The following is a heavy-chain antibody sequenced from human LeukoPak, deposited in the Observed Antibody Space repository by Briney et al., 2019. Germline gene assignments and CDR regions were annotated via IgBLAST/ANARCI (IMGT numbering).Heavy chain of an antibody. D-gene: IGHD3-3*01. CDR1: GGTFSNYA. J-gene: IGHJ4*02. CDR3: ARDGYYDFWSGYYIFPYYFDY. Sequence: SVKVSCKASGGTFSNYAISWVRQAPGQGLEWMGGIIPIFGTANYAQKFRGRVTITADKSTRTAYMELSSLRSEDTAVYYCARDGYYDFWSGYYIFPYYFDYWGQGTLVTVSS. CDR2: IIPIFGTA. V-gene: IGHV1-69*06.